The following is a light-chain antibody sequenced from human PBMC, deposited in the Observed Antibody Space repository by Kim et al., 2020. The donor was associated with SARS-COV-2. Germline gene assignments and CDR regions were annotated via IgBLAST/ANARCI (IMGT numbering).Light chain of an antibody. CDR1: RTYSSTY. CDR2: AAS. CDR3: QQYITSPQT. J-gene: IGKJ1*01. V-gene: IGKV3-20*01. Sequence: SPGESATLSCRASRTYSSTYLAWYQQKLGQAPRLLIYAASSRATGVPDRFTGSGSGTDFTLTISRLEPEDFAVYYYQQYITSPQTFGQGTKVDIK.